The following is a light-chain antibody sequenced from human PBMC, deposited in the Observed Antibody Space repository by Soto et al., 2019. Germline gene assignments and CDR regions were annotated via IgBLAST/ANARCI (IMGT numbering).Light chain of an antibody. J-gene: IGKJ1*01. Sequence: DIVLTQSPGTLSLSPGERATLSCRASQSVSRSNLAWYQQKPDQAPRLLIYGASSRATGIPDRFSGSGSGTEFTLIISRLEPADFAVYYYRQYSSSPPTFGQGTKVEIK. CDR2: GAS. CDR1: QSVSRSN. V-gene: IGKV3-20*01. CDR3: RQYSSSPPT.